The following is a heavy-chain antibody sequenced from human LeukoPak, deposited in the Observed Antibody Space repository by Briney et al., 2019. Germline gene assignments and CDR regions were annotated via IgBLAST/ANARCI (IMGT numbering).Heavy chain of an antibody. CDR2: INHSGST. CDR1: GGSFSGYY. J-gene: IGHJ6*02. D-gene: IGHD2-15*01. CDR3: ARGRAADV. Sequence: PSETLPLTCAVYGGSFSGYYWSWIRQPPGKGLEWIGEINHSGSTNYNPSLKSRVTISVDTSKNQFSLKLSSVTAADTAVYYCARGRAADVWGQGTTVTVSS. V-gene: IGHV4-34*01.